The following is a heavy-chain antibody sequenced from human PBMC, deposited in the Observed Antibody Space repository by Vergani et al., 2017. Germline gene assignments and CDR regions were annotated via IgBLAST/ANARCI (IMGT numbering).Heavy chain of an antibody. CDR1: GGSISSYY. D-gene: IGHD3-22*01. V-gene: IGHV4-59*01. CDR3: ARRVLYDDSSGRALYSYMDV. Sequence: QVQLQESGPGLVKPSETLSLTCTVSGGSISSYYWSWIRQPPGKGLEWIGYIYYSGSTNYNPSLKSRVTMSVETSKNQFSLKLSSVTAADTAVYYCARRVLYDDSSGRALYSYMDVWGKRTTVTVSS. J-gene: IGHJ6*03. CDR2: IYYSGST.